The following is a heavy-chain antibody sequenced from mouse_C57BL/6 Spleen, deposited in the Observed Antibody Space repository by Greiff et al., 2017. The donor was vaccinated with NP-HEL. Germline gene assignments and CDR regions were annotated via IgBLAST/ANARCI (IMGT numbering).Heavy chain of an antibody. J-gene: IGHJ3*01. V-gene: IGHV1-69*01. Sequence: VKLQQPGAELVMPGASVKLSCKASGYTFTSYWMHWVKQRPGQGLEWIGEIDPSDSYTNYNQKFKGKSTLTVDKSSSTAYMQLSSLTSEDSAVYYCARRDGYYIPLFAYWGQGTLVTVSA. CDR1: GYTFTSYW. CDR2: IDPSDSYT. CDR3: ARRDGYYIPLFAY. D-gene: IGHD2-3*01.